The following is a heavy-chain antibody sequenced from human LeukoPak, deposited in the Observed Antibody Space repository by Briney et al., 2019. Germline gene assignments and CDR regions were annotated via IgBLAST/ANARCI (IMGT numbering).Heavy chain of an antibody. CDR1: GFTFSSYG. CDR3: TMSSRMVRGVIGYYYGMDV. CDR2: IRSKANSYAT. Sequence: PGGSLRLSCAASGFTFSSYGMHWVRQASGKGLEWVGRIRSKANSYATAYAASVKGMFTISRDDSKNTAYLQMNSLKTEDTAVYYCTMSSRMVRGVIGYYYGMDVWGKGTTVTVSS. V-gene: IGHV3-73*01. J-gene: IGHJ6*04. D-gene: IGHD3-10*01.